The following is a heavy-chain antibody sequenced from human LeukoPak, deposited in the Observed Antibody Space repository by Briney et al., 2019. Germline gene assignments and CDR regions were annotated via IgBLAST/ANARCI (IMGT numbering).Heavy chain of an antibody. CDR2: ISSSNTYI. D-gene: IGHD3-22*01. J-gene: IGHJ3*02. CDR3: ANDGAYYDSSTDAFDI. Sequence: GGSLRLSCAASGFTFSSYSMNWVRQAPGKGLEWVSSISSSNTYISYADSVKGRFTISRDNAKNSLYLQMNSLRAEDTAVYYCANDGAYYDSSTDAFDIWGQGTMVTVSS. CDR1: GFTFSSYS. V-gene: IGHV3-21*04.